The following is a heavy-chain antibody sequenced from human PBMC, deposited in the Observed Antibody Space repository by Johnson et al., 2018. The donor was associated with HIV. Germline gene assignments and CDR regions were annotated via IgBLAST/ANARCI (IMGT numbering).Heavy chain of an antibody. CDR1: GFTFSSYW. J-gene: IGHJ3*02. Sequence: VQLVESGGGLVQPGGSLRLSCAASGFTFSSYWMSWVRQAPGKGLEWVANIKQDGSEKYYVDSVKGRFTISRDNAKNSLYLQMNSLRAEDTAVYFCARVTKYYFDSSVDAFDIWGQGTVVTVSS. D-gene: IGHD3-22*01. CDR3: ARVTKYYFDSSVDAFDI. V-gene: IGHV3-7*01. CDR2: IKQDGSEK.